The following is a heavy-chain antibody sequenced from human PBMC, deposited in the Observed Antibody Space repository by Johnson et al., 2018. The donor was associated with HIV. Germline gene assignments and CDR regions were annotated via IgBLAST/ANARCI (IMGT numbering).Heavy chain of an antibody. CDR1: GFNFNHAW. V-gene: IGHV3-15*01. CDR2: IISERDGGTT. CDR3: ATDLFSLILEDDAFDT. J-gene: IGHJ3*02. Sequence: EVQVVESGGGLVKPGKSLRLSCEASGFNFNHAWMSWVRQAPGKGLEWVGRIISERDGGTTDYSAPVKDRFTISRDDSTNTLYLQMNSLKIEDTAVYYCATDLFSLILEDDAFDTWGQGTMVTVSS.